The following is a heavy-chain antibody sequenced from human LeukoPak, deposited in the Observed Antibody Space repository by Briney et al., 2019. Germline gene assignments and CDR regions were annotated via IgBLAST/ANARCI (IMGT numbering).Heavy chain of an antibody. J-gene: IGHJ4*02. V-gene: IGHV5-51*01. D-gene: IGHD5-12*01. CDR2: IYPGDPDT. CDR3: ARRGYSGYFSDH. Sequence: GESLKITCKSSGYSFTSYGIVWVRQMPGKGLEWMGTIYPGDPDTRYSPSLQGQVTISVDKSISTAYLQWSSLKASDTAMYYCARRGYSGYFSDHWGQGTLVTVSS. CDR1: GYSFTSYG.